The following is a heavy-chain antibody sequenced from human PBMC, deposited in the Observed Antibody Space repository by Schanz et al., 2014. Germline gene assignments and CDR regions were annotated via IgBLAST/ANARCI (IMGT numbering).Heavy chain of an antibody. D-gene: IGHD6-19*01. J-gene: IGHJ4*02. CDR3: ARGGYSSGWYDRDIARFDY. Sequence: QVQLVQSGAEVKKPGASVKVSCKASGYTFSSYGVTWVRQAPGQGLEWMGWISAYNGNTNYAQKLQGRVTMTTDTSTSTAYMELRSLRSDDTAVYYCARGGYSSGWYDRDIARFDYWGQGTLVTVSS. CDR1: GYTFSSYG. CDR2: ISAYNGNT. V-gene: IGHV1-18*01.